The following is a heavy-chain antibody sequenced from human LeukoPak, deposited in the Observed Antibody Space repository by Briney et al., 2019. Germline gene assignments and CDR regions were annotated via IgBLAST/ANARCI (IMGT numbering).Heavy chain of an antibody. CDR1: GFTFSSYG. D-gene: IGHD6-6*01. Sequence: GGSLRLSCAASGFTFSSYGMHWVRQAPGKGLEWVACIRYDGSNKYYADSVKGRFTISRDNSKNTLYLQMNSLRSEDTAVYYCAKENIGRVPIAARPGFFDYWGQGTLVTVSS. CDR3: AKENIGRVPIAARPGFFDY. CDR2: IRYDGSNK. J-gene: IGHJ4*02. V-gene: IGHV3-30*02.